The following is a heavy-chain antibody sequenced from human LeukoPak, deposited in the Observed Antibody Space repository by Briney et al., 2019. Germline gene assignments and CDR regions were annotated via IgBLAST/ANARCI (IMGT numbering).Heavy chain of an antibody. V-gene: IGHV4-31*03. Sequence: SETLSLTCTVSGGSISSGGYYWSWIRQHPGKGLEWIGYIFYSGSTYYNPSLKSRVTISVDTSKNQFSLKLSSVTAAGTAVYYCARDQQQPLGFDPWGQGTLVTVSS. CDR2: IFYSGST. CDR3: ARDQQQPLGFDP. CDR1: GGSISSGGYY. D-gene: IGHD6-13*01. J-gene: IGHJ5*02.